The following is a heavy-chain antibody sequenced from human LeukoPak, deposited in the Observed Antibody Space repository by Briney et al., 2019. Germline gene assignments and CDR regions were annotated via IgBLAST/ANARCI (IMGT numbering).Heavy chain of an antibody. V-gene: IGHV3-30*19. CDR1: GFTFSSYG. D-gene: IGHD6-13*01. CDR2: ISYDGSNK. CDR3: ARDGGAAAVGYYYYMDV. J-gene: IGHJ6*03. Sequence: GGSLRLSCTASGFTFSSYGMHWVRQAPGKGLEWVAVISYDGSNKYYADSVKGRFTISRDNSKNTLYLQMNSLRAEDTAVYYCARDGGAAAVGYYYYMDVWGKGTTVTVSS.